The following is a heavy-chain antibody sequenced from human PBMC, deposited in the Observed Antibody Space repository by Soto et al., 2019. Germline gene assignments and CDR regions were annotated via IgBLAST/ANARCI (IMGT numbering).Heavy chain of an antibody. CDR3: ARQPPYYDILTGYYYYYDMDI. Sequence: QLQLQESGPGLVKPSETLSLTCTVSGVSINSSTYYWGWIRQPPGKGLEWIGSIFYRGSTSYNPSLKSRVTISVDTSKSQFSLKLSSVTAADTAVYYCARQPPYYDILTGYYYYYDMDIWGQGTTVTVSS. CDR2: IFYRGST. CDR1: GVSINSSTYY. D-gene: IGHD3-9*01. J-gene: IGHJ6*02. V-gene: IGHV4-39*01.